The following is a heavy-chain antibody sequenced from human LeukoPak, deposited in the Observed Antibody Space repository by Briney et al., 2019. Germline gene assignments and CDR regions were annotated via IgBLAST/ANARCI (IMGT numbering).Heavy chain of an antibody. V-gene: IGHV4-30-4*01. D-gene: IGHD5-18*01. CDR2: IYYSGST. CDR1: GGSISSGDYH. CDR3: ARTDTAVVFLDY. J-gene: IGHJ4*02. Sequence: SETLSLTCTVSGGSISSGDYHWSWIRQPPGKGLEGIGYIYYSGSTYYNPSLKSRVTISVDTSKNQFSLKLSSVSAADTAIYYCARTDTAVVFLDYWGQGTLVTVSS.